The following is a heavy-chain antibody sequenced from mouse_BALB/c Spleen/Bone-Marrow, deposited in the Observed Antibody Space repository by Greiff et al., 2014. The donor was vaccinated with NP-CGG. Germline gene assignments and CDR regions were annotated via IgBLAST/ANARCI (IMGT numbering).Heavy chain of an antibody. Sequence: VQLQQSGVESSRPGASVKLSCKASGYTFTGYWMQWVKQRPGQGLEWIGIIYPGDGDTRYTQKFKGKATLTADKSSSTAYMHLSSLASEDTAVYYSASFFYDYSFAYCGQGTSLTVSS. J-gene: IGHJ2*02. CDR3: ASFFYDYSFAY. D-gene: IGHD1-1*01. V-gene: IGHV1-87*01. CDR1: GYTFTGYW. CDR2: IYPGDGDT.